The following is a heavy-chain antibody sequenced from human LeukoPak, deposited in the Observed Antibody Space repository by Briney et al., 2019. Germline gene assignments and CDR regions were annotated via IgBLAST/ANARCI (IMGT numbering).Heavy chain of an antibody. CDR2: ISWNSGSI. Sequence: PGRSLRLSCAASGFTFDDYAMHWVRHAPGKGLEWVSGISWNSGSIGYADSVKGRFTISRDNAKNSLYLQMNSLRAEDTAVYYCARTDESGNAFDIWGQGTMVTVSS. D-gene: IGHD1-1*01. V-gene: IGHV3-9*01. CDR3: ARTDESGNAFDI. J-gene: IGHJ3*02. CDR1: GFTFDDYA.